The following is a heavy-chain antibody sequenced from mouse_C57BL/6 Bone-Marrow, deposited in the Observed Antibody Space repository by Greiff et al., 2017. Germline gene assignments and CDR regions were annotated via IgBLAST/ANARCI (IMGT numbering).Heavy chain of an antibody. CDR1: GFTFSDYG. J-gene: IGHJ4*01. D-gene: IGHD2-4*01. CDR3: ARIRIYDYGYARDY. Sequence: DVKLQESGGGLVKPGGSLKLSCAASGFTFSDYGMHWVRQAPEKGLEWVAYISSGSSTIYYADTVKGRFTISRDNAKNTLFLQMTSLRSEDTAMYYCARIRIYDYGYARDYWGQGTSVTVSS. CDR2: ISSGSSTI. V-gene: IGHV5-17*01.